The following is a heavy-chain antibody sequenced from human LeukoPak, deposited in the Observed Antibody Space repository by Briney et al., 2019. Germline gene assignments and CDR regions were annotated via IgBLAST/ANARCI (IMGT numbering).Heavy chain of an antibody. CDR1: GGSISSGSYY. V-gene: IGHV4-61*02. CDR2: IYTSGST. D-gene: IGHD3-22*01. J-gene: IGHJ4*02. CDR3: ARELQDYYDSSGYYYFDY. Sequence: SQTLSLTCTVSGGSISSGSYYWSWIRQPAGKGLEWIGRIYTSGSTNYNPSLKSRVTISVDTSKNQFSLKLSSVTAADTAVYYCARELQDYYDSSGYYYFDYWGQGTLVTVSS.